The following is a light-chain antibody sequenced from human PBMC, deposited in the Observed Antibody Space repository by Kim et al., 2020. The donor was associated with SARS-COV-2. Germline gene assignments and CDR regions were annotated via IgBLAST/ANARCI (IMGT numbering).Light chain of an antibody. Sequence: GQSITISCTGTSSDIGAYKYGSWYQHHPGKAPKRMIYEVSEGPSGVSVRFSGSKSGNTASLTISGLQAEDEADYYCNSFTSGNTRVFGTGTKVTVL. V-gene: IGLV2-14*01. CDR2: EVS. J-gene: IGLJ1*01. CDR1: SSDIGAYKY. CDR3: NSFTSGNTRV.